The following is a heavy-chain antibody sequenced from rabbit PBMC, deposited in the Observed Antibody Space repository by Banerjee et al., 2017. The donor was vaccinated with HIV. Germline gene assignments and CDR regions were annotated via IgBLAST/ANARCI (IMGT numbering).Heavy chain of an antibody. CDR1: GFSFSDSDY. V-gene: IGHV1S40*01. Sequence: QSLEESGGDLVKPGASLTLTCTASGFSFSDSDYMGWVRQAPGKGLEWVASTGSGTVTTYYASWAKGRFTISKTSSTTVTLQMTSLTAADTATYFCARSYVGSGYVTRLDLWGPGTLVTVS. CDR2: TGSGTVTT. CDR3: ARSYVGSGYVTRLDL. J-gene: IGHJ3*01. D-gene: IGHD8-1*01.